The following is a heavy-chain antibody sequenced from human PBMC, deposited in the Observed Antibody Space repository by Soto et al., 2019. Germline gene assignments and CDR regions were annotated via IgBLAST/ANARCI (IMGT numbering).Heavy chain of an antibody. V-gene: IGHV3-30-3*01. D-gene: IGHD3-22*01. J-gene: IGHJ4*02. Sequence: GGSLRLSCAASGFTFSSYAMHWVRQAPGKGLEWVAVISYDGSNKYYADSVKGRFTISRDNSKNTLYLQMNSLRAEDTAVYYCARDHYYDSSGWLPDYWGQGTLVTVSS. CDR2: ISYDGSNK. CDR3: ARDHYYDSSGWLPDY. CDR1: GFTFSSYA.